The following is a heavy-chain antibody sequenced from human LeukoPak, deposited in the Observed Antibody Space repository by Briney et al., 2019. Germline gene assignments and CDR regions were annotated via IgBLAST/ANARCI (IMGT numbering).Heavy chain of an antibody. CDR1: GFTFRSYD. CDR2: IGTAGEI. D-gene: IGHD3-16*01. J-gene: IGHJ4*02. Sequence: GGSLRLSCAASGFTFRSYDMHWVRQATGKGLEWVSGIGTAGEIYYPGSVKGRFTISRDQSKSTVYLQMTSLRAEDTAVFYCAKGTTDYDASDPLDFWGQGTLVTVSS. V-gene: IGHV3-13*01. CDR3: AKGTTDYDASDPLDF.